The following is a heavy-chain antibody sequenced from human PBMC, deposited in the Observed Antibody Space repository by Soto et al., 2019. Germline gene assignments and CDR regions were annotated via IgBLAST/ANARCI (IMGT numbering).Heavy chain of an antibody. Sequence: QLQLQESGPGLVKPSETLSLTCTVSGGSISSSSYYWGWIRQPPGKGLEWIGSIYYSGSTYYNPSLKSRVTISVDTSKNQFSLKLSSVTAADTAVYYCAGIVVVVAATDYWGQGTLVTVSS. CDR3: AGIVVVVAATDY. D-gene: IGHD2-15*01. CDR2: IYYSGST. J-gene: IGHJ4*02. V-gene: IGHV4-39*01. CDR1: GGSISSSSYY.